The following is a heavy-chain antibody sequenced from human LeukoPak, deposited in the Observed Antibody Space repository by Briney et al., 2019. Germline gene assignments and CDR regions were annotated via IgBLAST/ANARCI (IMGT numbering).Heavy chain of an antibody. CDR2: IYPTGNT. J-gene: IGHJ6*03. Sequence: SDTLSLTCSVSGGAIISYYWSWIRQPAGKGPEWIGRIYPTGNTDYNPPLKTRVTMSTGLSKKQFSLRLRSVTAADTAVYYCARLKFYDSTGYSPGYYMDVWGKGTAVTVSS. V-gene: IGHV4-4*07. D-gene: IGHD3-22*01. CDR1: GGAIISYY. CDR3: ARLKFYDSTGYSPGYYMDV.